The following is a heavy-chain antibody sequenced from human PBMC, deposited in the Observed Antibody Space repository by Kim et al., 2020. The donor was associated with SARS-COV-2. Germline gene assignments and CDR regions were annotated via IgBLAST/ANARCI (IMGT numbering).Heavy chain of an antibody. CDR2: ISYDGSNK. V-gene: IGHV3-30*04. CDR1: GFTFSSYA. D-gene: IGHD3-10*01. CDR3: ASITEPYYGSGSYSRY. J-gene: IGHJ4*01. Sequence: GGSLRLSCAASGFTFSSYAMHWVRQAPGKGLEWVAVISYDGSNKYYADSVKGRFTISRDNSKNTLYLQMNSLRAEDTAVYYCASITEPYYGSGSYSRYWG.